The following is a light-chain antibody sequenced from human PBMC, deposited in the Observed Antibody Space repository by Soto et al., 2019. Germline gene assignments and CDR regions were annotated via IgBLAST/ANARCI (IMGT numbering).Light chain of an antibody. CDR1: SSDVGNYNY. V-gene: IGLV2-11*01. CDR2: DVA. J-gene: IGLJ3*02. CDR3: CSYAGSYPWV. Sequence: QSALTQPRSVSGSPGQSVTISCTGTSSDVGNYNYVSWYRQHPGKAPQLMIYDVAQRPSGVPDRFSGSKSGNTASLTISGLQAEDEADYYCCSYAGSYPWVFGGGTKLTVL.